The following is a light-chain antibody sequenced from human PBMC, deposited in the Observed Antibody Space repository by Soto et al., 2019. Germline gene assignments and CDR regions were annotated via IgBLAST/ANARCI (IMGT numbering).Light chain of an antibody. CDR1: QSVSSSY. CDR3: QQRSNWPPIT. Sequence: EIVLTQSPGTLSLSPGERATLSCRASQSVSSSYLAWYQQKPGQAPRLLIYGASSRATGIPDRFSGSGFGTDFTLTISSLEPEDAAVYYCQQRSNWPPITFGQGTRREIK. V-gene: IGKV3D-20*02. CDR2: GAS. J-gene: IGKJ5*01.